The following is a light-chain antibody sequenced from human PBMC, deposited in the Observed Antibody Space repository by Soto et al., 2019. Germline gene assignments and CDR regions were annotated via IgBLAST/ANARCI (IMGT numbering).Light chain of an antibody. CDR2: GAS. CDR3: QQYNNWPLLT. CDR1: QSVGGN. Sequence: EIVMTQSPATLSMSPGERGTLSCRASQSVGGNLAWYQQKPGQAPRLLIYGASTRATGIPARFSGSGSGTEFTLTISSLQSEDFAGYYCQQYNNWPLLTFGPGTKVDIK. J-gene: IGKJ3*01. V-gene: IGKV3-15*01.